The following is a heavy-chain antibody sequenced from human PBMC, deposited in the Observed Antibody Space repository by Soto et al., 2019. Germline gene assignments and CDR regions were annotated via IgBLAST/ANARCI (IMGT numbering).Heavy chain of an antibody. CDR3: ARGGADTGRSHAPWYLDL. CDR2: IIPIFGSP. V-gene: IGHV1-69*06. CDR1: GGTFSSYA. D-gene: IGHD1-26*01. Sequence: QVQLVQSGAEVKKPGSSVKVSCKASGGTFSSYAFSWVRQAPGQGLEWMGGIIPIFGSPNHAQKFQGRVTITADKSTSTSYMELSSLTSEDTAVYFCARGGADTGRSHAPWYLDLWGRGTLVTVSA. J-gene: IGHJ2*01.